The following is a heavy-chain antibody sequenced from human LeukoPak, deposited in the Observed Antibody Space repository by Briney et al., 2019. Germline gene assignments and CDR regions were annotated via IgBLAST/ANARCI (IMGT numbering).Heavy chain of an antibody. J-gene: IGHJ4*02. V-gene: IGHV3-23*01. Sequence: PGGSLRLSCVPSGFSFSNYAMSWVRQAPGKGLEWVSAISGSGGSTYYADSVKGRFTISRDNSKNTLYLQMNSLRAEDTAVYYCAKDTFVVSSNWGQGTLVTVSS. D-gene: IGHD2-21*01. CDR1: GFSFSNYA. CDR2: ISGSGGST. CDR3: AKDTFVVSSN.